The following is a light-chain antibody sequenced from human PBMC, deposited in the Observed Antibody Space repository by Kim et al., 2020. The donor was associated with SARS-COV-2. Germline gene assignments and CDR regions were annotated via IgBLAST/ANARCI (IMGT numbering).Light chain of an antibody. J-gene: IGLJ3*02. Sequence: ELTQPPSASGTPGQRVTISCSGRSSNIGTNSVYWFQQLPGTAPKLLIHRNDQRPSGVPDRFSGSKSGTSASLAISGLRSEDEADYYCATWDDSLSGWVFGGGTQLTVL. CDR3: ATWDDSLSGWV. CDR2: RND. V-gene: IGLV1-47*01. CDR1: SSNIGTNS.